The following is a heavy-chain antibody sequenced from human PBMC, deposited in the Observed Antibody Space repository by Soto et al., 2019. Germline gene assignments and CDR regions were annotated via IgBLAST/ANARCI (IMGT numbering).Heavy chain of an antibody. V-gene: IGHV4-30-4*01. J-gene: IGHJ3*02. CDR3: ARAKRGMITFGGVIVIVPDAFDI. D-gene: IGHD3-16*02. Sequence: PSESLSLTCTVSVGSSSSGDYYWSWILQPPGKGLEWIGYIYYSGSTYYNPSLKSRVTISVDTSKNQFSLKLSSVTAADTAVYYCARAKRGMITFGGVIVIVPDAFDIWGQGTMVTVSS. CDR1: VGSSSSGDYY. CDR2: IYYSGST.